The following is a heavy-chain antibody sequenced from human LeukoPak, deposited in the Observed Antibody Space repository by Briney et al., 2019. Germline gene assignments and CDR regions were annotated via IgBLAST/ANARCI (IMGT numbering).Heavy chain of an antibody. CDR3: AKHLTTTNTYIFFGLDV. V-gene: IGHV3-9*01. CDR2: INWNGGGT. J-gene: IGHJ6*02. CDR1: GFSFKDYG. D-gene: IGHD1-1*01. Sequence: GGSLRLSCAATGFSFKDYGMHWVRQPPGKGLEWVSAINWNGGGTDYADSVKGRFTISRDNAKNSLYLQLSSLRPEDTALYYCAKHLTTTNTYIFFGLDVWGQGTSVTVSS.